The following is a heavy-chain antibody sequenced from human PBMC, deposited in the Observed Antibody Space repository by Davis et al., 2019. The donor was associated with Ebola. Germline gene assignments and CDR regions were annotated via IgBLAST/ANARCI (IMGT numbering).Heavy chain of an antibody. J-gene: IGHJ4*02. Sequence: ASVKVSCKASGYTFTSYAMHWVRQAPGQRLEWMGWINAGNGNTKYSQKFQGRVTMTRDTSISTAYMELRSLTSDDTAVYFCAREGWTTGIDFWGQGTLVTVSS. CDR1: GYTFTSYA. CDR2: INAGNGNT. CDR3: AREGWTTGIDF. V-gene: IGHV1-3*01. D-gene: IGHD1-1*01.